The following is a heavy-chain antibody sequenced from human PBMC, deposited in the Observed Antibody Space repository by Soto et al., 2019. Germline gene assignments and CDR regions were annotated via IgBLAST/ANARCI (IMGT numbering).Heavy chain of an antibody. CDR2: IKGDEISI. J-gene: IGHJ4*02. CDR3: ARGGLGSHLLDQ. D-gene: IGHD3-10*01. Sequence: EVQLVESGGGLVQPGGSLRLSCAVSGFTFNSYWMHWVRQAPGKGLVWVSRIKGDEISINYADFVKGRFTISRDNAKNTVYLQMNSLRAEDTAVYFSARGGLGSHLLDQWGQGTLVTVSS. V-gene: IGHV3-74*01. CDR1: GFTFNSYW.